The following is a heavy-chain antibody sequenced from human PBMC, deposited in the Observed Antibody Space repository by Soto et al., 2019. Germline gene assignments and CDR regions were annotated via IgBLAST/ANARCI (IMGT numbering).Heavy chain of an antibody. J-gene: IGHJ4*02. V-gene: IGHV1-69*06. CDR3: NGYCGSGSYYNLDY. Sequence: SVKVSCKASGGTFSSYAISWVRQAPGQGLEWMGGIIPIFGTANYAQKFQGRVTITADKSTSTAYMELSSLRSEDTAVYYCNGYCGSGSYYNLDYWGQGTLVTVSS. CDR1: GGTFSSYA. D-gene: IGHD3-10*01. CDR2: IIPIFGTA.